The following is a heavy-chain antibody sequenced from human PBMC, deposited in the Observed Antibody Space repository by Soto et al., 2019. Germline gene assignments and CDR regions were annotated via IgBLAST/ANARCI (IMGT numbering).Heavy chain of an antibody. CDR2: INHSGST. D-gene: IGHD5-12*01. CDR3: ARVSDIVATIHPPPRGCYYYYGMHV. Sequence: QVQLQQWGAGLLKPSETLSLTCAVYGGSFSGYYWSWIRQPPGKGLEWVGEINHSGSTNYNPSLTCRVPISVNTSKNQFSLKLSSVTAADTAVYYCARVSDIVATIHPPPRGCYYYYGMHVWGQGTTVTVSS. CDR1: GGSFSGYY. J-gene: IGHJ6*02. V-gene: IGHV4-34*01.